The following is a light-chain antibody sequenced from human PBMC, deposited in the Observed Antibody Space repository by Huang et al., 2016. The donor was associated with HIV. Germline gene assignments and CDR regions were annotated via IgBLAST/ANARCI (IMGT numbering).Light chain of an antibody. Sequence: DIQMTQSPSSLSASVGDRVTITCRASQTIITYLNWYQQKPGKAPKLLIYGASSLHSGVPSRFSGSGSGTDFTHTISSLQPDDFATYYCQQSFNTPPYTFGQGTKLEIK. CDR3: QQSFNTPPYT. CDR1: QTIITY. V-gene: IGKV1-39*01. CDR2: GAS. J-gene: IGKJ2*01.